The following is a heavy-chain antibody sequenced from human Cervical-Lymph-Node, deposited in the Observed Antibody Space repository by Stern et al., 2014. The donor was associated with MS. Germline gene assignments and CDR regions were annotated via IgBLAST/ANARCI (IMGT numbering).Heavy chain of an antibody. J-gene: IGHJ4*02. CDR2: IYWDDDK. Sequence: QLTLKESGPTLVKPTQTLTLTCTFSGFSLSTSGVGVGWIRQPPGKALEWLALIYWDDDKRYSPSLESRLTITKDTSKNLVFLTMTNMDPVDTATYYCAHLTTATALDYWGQGTLVTVSS. D-gene: IGHD1-1*01. V-gene: IGHV2-5*02. CDR3: AHLTTATALDY. CDR1: GFSLSTSGVG.